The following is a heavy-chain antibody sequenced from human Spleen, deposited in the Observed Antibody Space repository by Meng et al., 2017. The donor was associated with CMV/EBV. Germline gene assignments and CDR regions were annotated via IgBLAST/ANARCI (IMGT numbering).Heavy chain of an antibody. J-gene: IGHJ4*02. CDR2: ISYDGSNK. Sequence: GESLKISCAASGFTFSSYAMHWVRQAPGKGLEWVAVISYDGSNKYYADSVKGRFTISRDNSKNTLYLQMNSLRAEDTAVYYCARTDSRYYFDYWGQGTLGTVSS. CDR1: GFTFSSYA. CDR3: ARTDSRYYFDY. V-gene: IGHV3-30-3*01.